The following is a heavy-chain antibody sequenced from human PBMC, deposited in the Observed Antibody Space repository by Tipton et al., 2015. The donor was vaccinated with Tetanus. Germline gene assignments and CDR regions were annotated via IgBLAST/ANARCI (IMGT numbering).Heavy chain of an antibody. CDR1: GGSISSSTYY. V-gene: IGHV4-39*01. CDR2: IYYSGNT. CDR3: ARQCVVPAAENDYGDNAFDS. D-gene: IGHD2-2*01. J-gene: IGHJ4*02. Sequence: LRLSCTVSGGSISSSTYYWGWIRQPPGKGLEWIGSIYYSGNTYYNPALKSRVTISVDTSKNQFSLKLSSVIAADTAVYYCARQCVVPAAENDYGDNAFDSWGQGTLVTVSS.